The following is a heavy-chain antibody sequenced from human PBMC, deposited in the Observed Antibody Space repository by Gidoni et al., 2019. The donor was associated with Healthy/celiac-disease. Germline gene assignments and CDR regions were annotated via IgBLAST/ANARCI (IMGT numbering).Heavy chain of an antibody. Sequence: NYAQKLQGRVTMTTDTSTSTAYMELRSLRSDDTAVYYCARDLRRKDEDAFDIWGQGTMVTVSS. CDR3: ARDLRRKDEDAFDI. D-gene: IGHD2-15*01. J-gene: IGHJ3*02. V-gene: IGHV1-18*01.